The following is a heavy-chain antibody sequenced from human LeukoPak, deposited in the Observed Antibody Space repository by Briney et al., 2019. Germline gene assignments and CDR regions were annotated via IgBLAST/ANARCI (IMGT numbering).Heavy chain of an antibody. CDR1: GFTFSSYS. J-gene: IGHJ2*01. V-gene: IGHV3-21*01. CDR3: AREAGTGERWYFDL. D-gene: IGHD7-27*01. CDR2: IDTSTTYM. Sequence: PGGSQRLSCAASGFTFSSYSMNWVRQAPGKGLEGVSSIDTSTTYMTYADSVKGRFTISRDNARNSLYLQMNSLRAEDTAVYYCAREAGTGERWYFDLWGRGTLVTVSS.